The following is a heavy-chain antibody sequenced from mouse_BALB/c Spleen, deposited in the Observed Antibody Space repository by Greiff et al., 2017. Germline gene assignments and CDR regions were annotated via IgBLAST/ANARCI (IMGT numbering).Heavy chain of an antibody. Sequence: VHVKQSGPELVKPGASVKMSCKASGYTFTSYVMHWVKQKPGQGLEWIGYINPYNDGTKYNEKFKGKATLTSDKSSSTAYMELSSLTSEVSAVYYCARYLHYYGSSYAMDYWGLGTSVTVSS. J-gene: IGHJ4*01. CDR2: INPYNDGT. CDR3: ARYLHYYGSSYAMDY. V-gene: IGHV1-14*01. D-gene: IGHD1-1*01. CDR1: GYTFTSYV.